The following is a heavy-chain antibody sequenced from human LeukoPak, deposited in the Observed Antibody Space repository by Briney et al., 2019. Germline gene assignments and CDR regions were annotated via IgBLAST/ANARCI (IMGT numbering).Heavy chain of an antibody. CDR3: ARGDYYDSSGYHDAFDI. V-gene: IGHV4-61*01. Sequence: PSETLSLTCTVSGYSISTGYYWSWIRQPPGKGLEWIGYIYYSGSTNYNPSLKSRVTISVDTSKNQFSLKLSSVTAADTAVYYCARGDYYDSSGYHDAFDIWGQGTMVTVSS. CDR2: IYYSGST. D-gene: IGHD3-22*01. CDR1: GYSISTGYY. J-gene: IGHJ3*02.